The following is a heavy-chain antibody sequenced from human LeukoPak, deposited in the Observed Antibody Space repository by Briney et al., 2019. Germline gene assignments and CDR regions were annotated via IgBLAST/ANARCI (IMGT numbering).Heavy chain of an antibody. J-gene: IGHJ5*02. V-gene: IGHV1-8*03. Sequence: GASVKVSCKASGGTFSSYAISWVRQAPGQGLEWMGWMNPNSGNTGYAQKFQGRVTITRNTSISTAYMELSSLRSEDTAVYYCARDPGRYSSSWYGGFDPWGQGTLVTVSS. CDR1: GGTFSSYA. CDR3: ARDPGRYSSSWYGGFDP. CDR2: MNPNSGNT. D-gene: IGHD6-13*01.